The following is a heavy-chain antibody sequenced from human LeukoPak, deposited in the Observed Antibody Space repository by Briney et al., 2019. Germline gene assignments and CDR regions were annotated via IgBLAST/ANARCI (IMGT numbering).Heavy chain of an antibody. V-gene: IGHV3-23*01. CDR3: AKFGHYRISYYFDY. Sequence: GGPLRLSCAASGFTFSSYAMSWVREAPGKALEGVSHISGSGGSTYYADSVKGRFTISRDNSKNTLYLQMNSLRAEDTAVYYCAKFGHYRISYYFDYWGQGTLVTVSS. CDR2: ISGSGGST. D-gene: IGHD3-10*01. CDR1: GFTFSSYA. J-gene: IGHJ4*02.